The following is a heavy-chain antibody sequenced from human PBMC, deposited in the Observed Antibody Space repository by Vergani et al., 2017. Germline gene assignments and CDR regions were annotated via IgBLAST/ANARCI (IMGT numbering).Heavy chain of an antibody. CDR2: INHSGST. CDR1: GGSISSYY. Sequence: QVQLQESGPGLVKPSETLSLTCTVSGGSISSYYWSWIRQPAGKGLGWSGEINHSGSTNYNPSLKSRVTISVDTSKNQFSLKLSSVTAADTAVYYCARVGDYDSSGYMYYFDYWGQGTLVTVSS. V-gene: IGHV4-59*12. CDR3: ARVGDYDSSGYMYYFDY. J-gene: IGHJ4*02. D-gene: IGHD3-22*01.